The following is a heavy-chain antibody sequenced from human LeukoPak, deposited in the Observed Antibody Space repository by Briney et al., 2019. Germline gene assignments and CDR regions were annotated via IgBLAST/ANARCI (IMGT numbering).Heavy chain of an antibody. D-gene: IGHD3-22*01. CDR1: GFTFSSYG. CDR3: ARASNYYDSSGYFINDAFDI. J-gene: IGHJ3*02. Sequence: GRSLRLSCAASGFTFSSYGMHWVRQAPGKGLEWVAVIWYDGSNKYYADSVKGRFTISRDNSKNTLYLQMNSLRAEDTAVYYCARASNYYDSSGYFINDAFDIWGQGTMVTVSS. V-gene: IGHV3-33*01. CDR2: IWYDGSNK.